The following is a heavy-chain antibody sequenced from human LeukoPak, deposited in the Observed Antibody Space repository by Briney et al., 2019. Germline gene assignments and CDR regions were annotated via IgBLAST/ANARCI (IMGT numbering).Heavy chain of an antibody. CDR1: GYTFTGYY. Sequence: ASVKVSCKASGYTFTGYYMHWVRQAPGQGLEWMGWINPNSGGTNYAQKFQGWVTMTRDTSISTAYMELSRLRSDDTAVYYCARRALMRTAVTRGGSDFYYGMDAWGQGTTVTVSS. J-gene: IGHJ6*02. CDR3: ARRALMRTAVTRGGSDFYYGMDA. V-gene: IGHV1-2*04. CDR2: INPNSGGT. D-gene: IGHD4-11*01.